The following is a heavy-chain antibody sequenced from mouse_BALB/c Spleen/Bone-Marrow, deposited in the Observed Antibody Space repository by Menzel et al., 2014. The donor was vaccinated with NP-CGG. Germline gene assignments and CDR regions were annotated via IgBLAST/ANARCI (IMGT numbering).Heavy chain of an antibody. D-gene: IGHD1-2*01. CDR1: GFLLSTSGMG. CDR3: ARFITTATWYFDV. Sequence: QVTLKVCGPGILRPSQPLSLTCSFSGFLLSTSGMGVSWIRQPSGKGLEWLAHTYWDDDKRYNPSLKSRLTISKDTSRNQVFLKITSVDTADTATYYCARFITTATWYFDVWGAGTTVTVSS. J-gene: IGHJ1*01. V-gene: IGHV8-12*01. CDR2: TYWDDDK.